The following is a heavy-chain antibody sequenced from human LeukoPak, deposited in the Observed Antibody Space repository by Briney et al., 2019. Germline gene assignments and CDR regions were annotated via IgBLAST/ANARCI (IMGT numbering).Heavy chain of an antibody. V-gene: IGHV3-30*18. J-gene: IGHJ4*02. D-gene: IGHD2-2*01. CDR2: ISYDGSNK. CDR3: AKADIVVVPAAFDY. Sequence: SGGSLRLSCAASGFTFSSYGMHWVRQAPGKGLEWVAVISYDGSNKYYADSVKGRFTISRDNSKNTLYLQMNSLRAEDTAVYYCAKADIVVVPAAFDYWGQGTLVTVSS. CDR1: GFTFSSYG.